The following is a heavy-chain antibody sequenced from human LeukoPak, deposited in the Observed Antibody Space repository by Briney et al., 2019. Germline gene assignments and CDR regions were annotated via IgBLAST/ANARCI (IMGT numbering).Heavy chain of an antibody. CDR1: GFTFSSYG. CDR2: IRYDGSNK. J-gene: IGHJ4*02. D-gene: IGHD6-19*01. Sequence: GGSLRLSCAASGFTFSSYGMHWVRQAPGKGLEWVAFIRYDGSNKYYADSVKGRFTISRDNSKNTLYLQMNSLRAEDTAVYYCAKDARLGPPTYYFDYWGQGTLVTVSS. CDR3: AKDARLGPPTYYFDY. V-gene: IGHV3-30*02.